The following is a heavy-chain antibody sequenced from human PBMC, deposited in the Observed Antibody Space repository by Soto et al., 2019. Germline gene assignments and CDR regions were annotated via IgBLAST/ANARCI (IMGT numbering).Heavy chain of an antibody. CDR2: IYYSGST. CDR3: ARDRLQWLVPGVGYFDY. D-gene: IGHD6-19*01. V-gene: IGHV4-59*12. J-gene: IGHJ4*02. Sequence: PSETLSLTCTVSGGSISSYYWSWIRQPPGKGLEWIGYIYYSGSTNYNPSLKSRVTISVDTSKNQFSLQLNSVTPEDTAVYYCARDRLQWLVPGVGYFDYWGQGTLVTVSS. CDR1: GGSISSYY.